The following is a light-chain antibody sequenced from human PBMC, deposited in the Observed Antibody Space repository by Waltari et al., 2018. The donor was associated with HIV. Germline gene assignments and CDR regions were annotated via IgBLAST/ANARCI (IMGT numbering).Light chain of an antibody. J-gene: IGLJ2*01. CDR2: SNT. CDR1: NSNIGRYA. Sequence: QSVLTQPPSASGAPGQRVSISCSGGNSNIGRYAVSWYQQLPGTAPKLLIYSNTQRPAGVPDRFSGSKSGTSASLAIGGLQYEDEDDYYCAAWDDSLSGSVVFGGGTKLTVL. CDR3: AAWDDSLSGSVV. V-gene: IGLV1-44*01.